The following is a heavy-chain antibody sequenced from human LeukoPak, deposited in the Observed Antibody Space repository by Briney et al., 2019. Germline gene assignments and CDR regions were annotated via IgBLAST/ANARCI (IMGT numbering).Heavy chain of an antibody. CDR1: GFTFSNAW. D-gene: IGHD6-13*01. CDR3: TTVGAIAAAAPFDY. V-gene: IGHV3-15*01. CDR2: IKSKTDGGTT. J-gene: IGHJ4*02. Sequence: GGSLRLSCAASGFTFSNAWMSWARQAPGKGLEWVGRIKSKTDGGTTDYAAPVKGRFTISRDDSKNTLYLQMNSLKTEDTAVYYCTTVGAIAAAAPFDYWGQGTLVTVSS.